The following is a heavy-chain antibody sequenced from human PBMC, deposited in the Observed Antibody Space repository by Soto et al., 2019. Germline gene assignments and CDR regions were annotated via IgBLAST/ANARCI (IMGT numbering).Heavy chain of an antibody. Sequence: GASVQVSCKASGYTFTTYAIHWVRQAPGQRLEWMGWINAGNGKTKYSQKFQDRVTITRDTSATTAYMELSSLTSEDTAVYYCARAGDDCSTTSCYMIDYWGQGTLVTVSS. J-gene: IGHJ4*02. D-gene: IGHD2-2*02. CDR2: INAGNGKT. V-gene: IGHV1-3*01. CDR3: ARAGDDCSTTSCYMIDY. CDR1: GYTFTTYA.